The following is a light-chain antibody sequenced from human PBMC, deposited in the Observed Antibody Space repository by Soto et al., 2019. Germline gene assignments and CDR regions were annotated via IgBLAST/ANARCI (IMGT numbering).Light chain of an antibody. CDR1: QDIANY. CDR3: QQCNNLPIT. J-gene: IGKJ5*01. CDR2: GAS. Sequence: DIQMTQSPSSLSASVGDRVTITCQASQDIANYLNWYQQKPGKAPKLLIYGASSLETGVPSRFSGSGSGTDFTFTISSLQPEDIATYYCQQCNNLPITFGQGTLLEIK. V-gene: IGKV1-33*01.